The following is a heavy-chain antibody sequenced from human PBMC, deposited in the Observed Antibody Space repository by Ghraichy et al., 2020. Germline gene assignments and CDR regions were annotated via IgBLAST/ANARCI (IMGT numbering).Heavy chain of an antibody. D-gene: IGHD3-3*01. V-gene: IGHV3-30*18. CDR2: ISYDGSNK. Sequence: GGSLRLSCAASGFTFSSYGMHWVRQAPGKGLEWVAVISYDGSNKYYADSVKGRFTISRDNSKNTLYLQMNSLRAEDTAVYYCAKESSWRFLEWLFDVWGQGTTVTVSS. CDR3: AKESSWRFLEWLFDV. J-gene: IGHJ6*02. CDR1: GFTFSSYG.